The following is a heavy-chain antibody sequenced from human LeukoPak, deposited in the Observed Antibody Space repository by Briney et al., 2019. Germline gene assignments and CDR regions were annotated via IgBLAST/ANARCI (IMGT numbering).Heavy chain of an antibody. CDR2: ISRSGGST. Sequence: GGSLRLSCAASGFTFSSYAMSWVRQAPGKGLEWVSAISRSGGSTYYADSVKGRFTISRDNSTTTLYLQMNSLRAEDTAVYYCAKRPGIAASYGMYVWGQGTTVTVSS. J-gene: IGHJ6*02. CDR3: AKRPGIAASYGMYV. V-gene: IGHV3-23*01. CDR1: GFTFSSYA. D-gene: IGHD6-13*01.